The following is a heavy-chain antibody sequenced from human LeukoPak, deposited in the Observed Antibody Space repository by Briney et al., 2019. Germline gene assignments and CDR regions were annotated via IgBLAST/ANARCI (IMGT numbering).Heavy chain of an antibody. Sequence: SETLSLTCAVYGGSFSGYYWSWIRQPPGKGLEWIGEINHSGSTNYNPSLKSRVTISVDTSKNQFSLKLSSVTAADTAVYYCARGYYYASGSPLHNRFDPWGQGILVTVSS. J-gene: IGHJ5*02. V-gene: IGHV4-34*01. CDR3: ARGYYYASGSPLHNRFDP. CDR1: GGSFSGYY. CDR2: INHSGST. D-gene: IGHD3-10*01.